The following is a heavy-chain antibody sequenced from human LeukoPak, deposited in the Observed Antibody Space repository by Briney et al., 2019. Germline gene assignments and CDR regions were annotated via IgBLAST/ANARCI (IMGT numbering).Heavy chain of an antibody. V-gene: IGHV4-59*01. J-gene: IGHJ4*02. Sequence: SETLSLTCTVSGGSISSDYWGWIRQSPGKGLEWIGYIYYSGSTNYNPSLKSRVTISVDTSKNQFSLKLSSVTAADTAVYYCASYGYSSGWYLDYWGQGTLVTVSS. CDR1: GGSISSDY. CDR3: ASYGYSSGWYLDY. CDR2: IYYSGST. D-gene: IGHD6-19*01.